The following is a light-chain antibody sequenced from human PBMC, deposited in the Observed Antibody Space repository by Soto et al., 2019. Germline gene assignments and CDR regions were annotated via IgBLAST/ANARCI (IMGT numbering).Light chain of an antibody. Sequence: DIQMTQSPSSLSASVGDRVTITCRASQSISSHLNWYQQKPGKGTKLLIYAASSLHSGVPSRFSGSGSGTDFTLTISSLQPEDFATFYCQQTYRTPWTFGQGAKVEI. CDR1: QSISSH. V-gene: IGKV1-39*01. CDR2: AAS. CDR3: QQTYRTPWT. J-gene: IGKJ1*01.